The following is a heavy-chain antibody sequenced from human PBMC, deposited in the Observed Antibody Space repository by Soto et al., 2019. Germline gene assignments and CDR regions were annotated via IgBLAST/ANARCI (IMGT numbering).Heavy chain of an antibody. V-gene: IGHV1-46*03. Sequence: ASVKVSCKTSGYTFSDYHIHWVRQAPGQGLEWMGRMIPTDGSTMYAQKFQGRVTLTRDTSTSTAYMELTSLRFEDTAFYYCARDSYGSYYWGQGTQVTVS. CDR2: MIPTDGST. D-gene: IGHD6-19*01. J-gene: IGHJ4*02. CDR1: GYTFSDYH. CDR3: ARDSYGSYY.